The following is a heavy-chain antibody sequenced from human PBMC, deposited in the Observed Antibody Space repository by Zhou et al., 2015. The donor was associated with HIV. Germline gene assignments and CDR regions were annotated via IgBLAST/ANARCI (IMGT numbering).Heavy chain of an antibody. CDR3: ARLTTLVSPMDPDYYYYMDV. Sequence: QVQLVQSGAEVKKPGSSVKVSCKASGGTFSSYAISWVRQAPGQGLEWMGGIIPIFGTANYAQKFQGRVTITADESTSTAYMELSSLRSEDTAVYYCARLTTLVSPMDPDYYYYMDVWGKGTTVTVSS. CDR2: IIPIFGTA. D-gene: IGHD3-22*01. V-gene: IGHV1-69*01. J-gene: IGHJ6*03. CDR1: GGTFSSYA.